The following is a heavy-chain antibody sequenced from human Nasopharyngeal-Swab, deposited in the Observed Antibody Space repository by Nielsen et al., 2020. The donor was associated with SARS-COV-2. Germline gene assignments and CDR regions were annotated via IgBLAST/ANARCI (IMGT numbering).Heavy chain of an antibody. V-gene: IGHV4-39*01. CDR3: ARLNYDFGGLYGVDV. CDR2: IYYPVST. Sequence: SETLSLTCTVSGGSISSHSYYWAWIRKPPGKGPEWIGHIYYPVSTHYNPSLRSRVTTSVDTSKNQFSLELRSVTAADTGVYFCARLNYDFGGLYGVDVWGQGTTVTVSS. D-gene: IGHD3-3*01. J-gene: IGHJ6*02. CDR1: GGSISSHSYY.